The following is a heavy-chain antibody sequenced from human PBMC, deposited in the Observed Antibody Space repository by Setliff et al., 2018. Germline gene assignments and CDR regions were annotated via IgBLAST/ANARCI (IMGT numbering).Heavy chain of an antibody. CDR2: LHTSGRT. Sequence: SETLSLTCTVSGGSISSGTYYWSWIRQPAGKGLEWIGRLHTSGRTKYNPSLKGRVTISVDTSKNQFSLRLSSVTAADTAVYYCARESYYYYMDVWGKGTTVTVSS. CDR1: GGSISSGTYY. J-gene: IGHJ6*03. CDR3: ARESYYYYMDV. V-gene: IGHV4-61*02.